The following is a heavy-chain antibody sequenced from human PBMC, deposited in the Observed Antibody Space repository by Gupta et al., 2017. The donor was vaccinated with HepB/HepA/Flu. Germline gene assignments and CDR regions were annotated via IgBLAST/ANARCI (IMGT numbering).Heavy chain of an antibody. J-gene: IGHJ2*01. CDR1: GFTFRSYA. Sequence: QVQLVESGGGVVQPGRSLRLSCAASGFTFRSYAMHWVRQAPGKGLEWVAVISYDGSNKYYADSVKGRFTISRDNSKNTLYLQMNSLRAEDTAVYYCARDGYSSGWYWYFDLWGRGTLVTVPS. CDR2: ISYDGSNK. V-gene: IGHV3-30-3*01. D-gene: IGHD6-19*01. CDR3: ARDGYSSGWYWYFDL.